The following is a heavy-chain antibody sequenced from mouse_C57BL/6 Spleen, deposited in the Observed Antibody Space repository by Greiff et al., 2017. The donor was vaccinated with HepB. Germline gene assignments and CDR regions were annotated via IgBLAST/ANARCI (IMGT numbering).Heavy chain of an antibody. D-gene: IGHD2-1*01. Sequence: VQLQQSGPELVKPGASVKIPCKASGYTFTDYNMDWVKQSHGKSLEWIGAINPNNGGTIYNQKFKGKATLTVDKSSRTAYMELRSLTSEDTAVYYCARWGIYGNYRAMDYWGQGTSVTVSS. CDR1: GYTFTDYN. V-gene: IGHV1-18*01. CDR3: ARWGIYGNYRAMDY. J-gene: IGHJ4*01. CDR2: INPNNGGT.